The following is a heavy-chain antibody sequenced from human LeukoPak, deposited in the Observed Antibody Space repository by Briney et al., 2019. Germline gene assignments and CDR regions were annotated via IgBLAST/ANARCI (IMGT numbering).Heavy chain of an antibody. J-gene: IGHJ4*02. CDR2: TYYSGST. Sequence: PSETLSLTCTVSGGSISGSSYYWGWIGQPPGKGLEWIGSTYYSGSTYYNPSLKSRVTISVDTSKTQFSLKLSSVTAADTAVYYCARQLPSYYDFWSGYSSMYYFDYWGQGTLVTVSS. D-gene: IGHD3-3*01. CDR1: GGSISGSSYY. CDR3: ARQLPSYYDFWSGYSSMYYFDY. V-gene: IGHV4-39*01.